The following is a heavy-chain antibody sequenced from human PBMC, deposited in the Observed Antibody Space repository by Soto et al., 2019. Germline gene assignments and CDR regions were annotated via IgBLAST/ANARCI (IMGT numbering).Heavy chain of an antibody. CDR1: GFTFSDHY. Sequence: EVQLVESGGGLVQPGGSLRLSCAASGFTFSDHYMDWVRQPPGKGLEWVGRSRNKANSYTTEYAASVKGSFTVSRDDSQNSLFLQMNSLKTEDTAVYYCARAGLSPKDFDLWGRGTLVTVSS. CDR2: SRNKANSYTT. CDR3: ARAGLSPKDFDL. J-gene: IGHJ2*01. V-gene: IGHV3-72*01.